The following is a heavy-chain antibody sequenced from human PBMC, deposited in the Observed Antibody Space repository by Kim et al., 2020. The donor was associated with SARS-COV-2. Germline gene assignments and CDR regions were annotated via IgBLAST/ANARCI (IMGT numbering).Heavy chain of an antibody. CDR1: GYTFTDYA. Sequence: ASVKVSCKASGYTFTDYAMHWVRQAPGQRLEWVGWINAGTGNTKYSQKFQGRITITRDTSARTTYMELSSLTSEDTAVYYCARGFRVITASVDYWGQGALVTVSS. CDR2: INAGTGNT. J-gene: IGHJ4*02. CDR3: ARGFRVITASVDY. V-gene: IGHV1-3*01. D-gene: IGHD1-20*01.